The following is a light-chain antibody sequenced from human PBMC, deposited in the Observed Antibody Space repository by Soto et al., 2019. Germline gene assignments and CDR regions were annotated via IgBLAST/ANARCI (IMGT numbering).Light chain of an antibody. CDR3: QQYNTYQWT. J-gene: IGKJ1*01. CDR1: QSINNW. Sequence: DIQMTQSPSTLSAYVGDRVNITCRASQSINNWLAWYQQKPGKAPKLLIYKASSLESGVPSKFSGSGSATEFTLTISSLQPDDFATYYCQQYNTYQWTFGQGTKVEIK. CDR2: KAS. V-gene: IGKV1-5*03.